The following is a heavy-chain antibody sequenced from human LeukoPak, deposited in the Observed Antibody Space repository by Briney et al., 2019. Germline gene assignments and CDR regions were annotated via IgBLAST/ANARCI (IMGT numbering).Heavy chain of an antibody. CDR1: GGTFSSYA. Sequence: ASVKVSCKASGGTFSSYAISWVRQAPGQGLEWMGGIIPIFGTANYAQKFQGRVTITTDECTSTAYMELSSLRSEDTAVYYCARMYYYDSSNAFDIWGQGTMVTVSS. V-gene: IGHV1-69*05. CDR3: ARMYYYDSSNAFDI. D-gene: IGHD3-22*01. J-gene: IGHJ3*02. CDR2: IIPIFGTA.